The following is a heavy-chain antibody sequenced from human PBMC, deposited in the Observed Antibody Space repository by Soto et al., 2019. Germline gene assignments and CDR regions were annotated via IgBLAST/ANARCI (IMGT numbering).Heavy chain of an antibody. Sequence: PGGSLRLSCAASGFTFSSYAMHWVRQAPGKGLEWVAVISYDGSNKYYADSVKGRFTISRDNSKNTLYLQMNSLRAEDTAVYYCARAWWRAHYYDSSGAFDYWGQGTLVTVSS. CDR3: ARAWWRAHYYDSSGAFDY. CDR1: GFTFSSYA. V-gene: IGHV3-30-3*01. CDR2: ISYDGSNK. D-gene: IGHD3-22*01. J-gene: IGHJ4*02.